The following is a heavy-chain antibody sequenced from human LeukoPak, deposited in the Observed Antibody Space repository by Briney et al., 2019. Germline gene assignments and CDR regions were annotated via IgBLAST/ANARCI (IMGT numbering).Heavy chain of an antibody. CDR2: ISSSSSYI. CDR3: ARGGQQLVTDFDY. CDR1: GFTFSSYS. J-gene: IGHJ4*02. Sequence: GGSLRLSCAASGFTFSSYSMNWVRQAPGKGLEWVSSISSSSSYIYYADSVKGRFTISRDNAKNSLYLQMNSLRAEDTAVYYCARGGQQLVTDFDYWSQGTLVTVSS. V-gene: IGHV3-21*01. D-gene: IGHD6-13*01.